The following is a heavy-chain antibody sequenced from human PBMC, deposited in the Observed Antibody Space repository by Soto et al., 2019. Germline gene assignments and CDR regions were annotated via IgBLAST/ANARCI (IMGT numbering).Heavy chain of an antibody. CDR3: ARVQITGTGLRYYYGMDV. CDR2: IIPIFGTA. V-gene: IGHV1-69*01. CDR1: GGTFSSSA. J-gene: IGHJ6*02. Sequence: QVQLVQSGAEVKKPGSSVKVSCKASGGTFSSSAISWVRQAPGQGLEWMGGIIPIFGTANYAQKFQGRVTITADESTITAYMELSSLRSEDTAVYYCARVQITGTGLRYYYGMDVWGQGTPVNVSS. D-gene: IGHD1-20*01.